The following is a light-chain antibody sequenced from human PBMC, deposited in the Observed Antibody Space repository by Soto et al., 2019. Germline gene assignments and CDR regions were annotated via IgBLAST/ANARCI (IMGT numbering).Light chain of an antibody. Sequence: QSVLTQPASVSGSLGQSITISCTGTSSDIGGYNYVSWYQHHPGKAPKLMIYEVSNRPSGVSNRFSGSKSGNTASLTISGLQAEDAADYYCSSYTNITCVFGGGTKLTVL. J-gene: IGLJ3*02. CDR2: EVS. CDR1: SSDIGGYNY. CDR3: SSYTNITCV. V-gene: IGLV2-14*01.